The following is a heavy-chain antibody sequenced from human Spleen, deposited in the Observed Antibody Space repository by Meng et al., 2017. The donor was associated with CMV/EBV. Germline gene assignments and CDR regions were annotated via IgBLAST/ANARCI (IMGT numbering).Heavy chain of an antibody. Sequence: GGSLRLSCAASGFAFSSNGMHWVRQAPGKGLEWVTFIRNDGSNKDYADSVKGRFTISRDNSKNALYLRMNSLRLEDTAVYFCARDGLDYTSTWSYNYFDYWGQGTLVTVSS. CDR2: IRNDGSNK. CDR3: ARDGLDYTSTWSYNYFDY. CDR1: GFAFSSNG. V-gene: IGHV3-30*02. D-gene: IGHD3-3*01. J-gene: IGHJ4*02.